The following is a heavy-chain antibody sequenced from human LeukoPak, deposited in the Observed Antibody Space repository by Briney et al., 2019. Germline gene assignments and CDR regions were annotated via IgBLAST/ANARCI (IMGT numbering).Heavy chain of an antibody. CDR2: IYYSGST. D-gene: IGHD1-26*01. V-gene: IGHV4-59*01. CDR3: ARERWEFGYYYGMDV. CDR1: GGSISSYY. J-gene: IGHJ6*02. Sequence: SETLSLTCTVSGGSISSYYWSWIRQPPGKGLEWIGYIYYSGSTNYNPSLKSRVTISVDTSKNQFSLKLSSVTAADTAVYYCARERWEFGYYYGMDVWGQGTTVTVSS.